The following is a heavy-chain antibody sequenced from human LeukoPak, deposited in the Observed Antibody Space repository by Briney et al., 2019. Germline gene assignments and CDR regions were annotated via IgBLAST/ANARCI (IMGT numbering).Heavy chain of an antibody. CDR2: MNPNSGNT. Sequence: GASVKVSCKASGYTFTSYDINWVRQATGQGLEWMGWMNPNSGNTGYAQKFQGRVTITRNTSISTAYMELSSLRSDDTAVFYCARGYYDSSDFEYLQHWGQGTLVTVSS. V-gene: IGHV1-8*03. D-gene: IGHD3-22*01. CDR3: ARGYYDSSDFEYLQH. J-gene: IGHJ1*01. CDR1: GYTFTSYD.